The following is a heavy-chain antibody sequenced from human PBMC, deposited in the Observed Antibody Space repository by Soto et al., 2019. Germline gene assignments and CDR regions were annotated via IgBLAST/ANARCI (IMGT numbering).Heavy chain of an antibody. J-gene: IGHJ6*02. D-gene: IGHD6-13*01. CDR3: ARDGGTAEAGKRMWYYYYGMDV. V-gene: IGHV4-39*02. Sequence: PSETLSLTCIVSGGSISSSSYYWGWIRQPPGKGLEWIGSMYYSGSPYYNPSLKSRVTISVDTSKNQCSLKLSSVTAADTAVYSCARDGGTAEAGKRMWYYYYGMDVWGQGTTVNVS. CDR2: MYYSGSP. CDR1: GGSISSSSYY.